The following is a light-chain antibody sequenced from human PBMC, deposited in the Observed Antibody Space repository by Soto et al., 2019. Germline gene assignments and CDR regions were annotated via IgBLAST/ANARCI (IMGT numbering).Light chain of an antibody. V-gene: IGKV3-11*01. Sequence: EIVLTQSPATLSLSPGERATLSCRASQSVSSYLAWYQQKPGQAPRLLIYDASNRATGIPARFSGSGSGTDFTLTISSLEPEDFAVYYCQQRSNWPWTFGQGTXVDIK. J-gene: IGKJ1*01. CDR2: DAS. CDR1: QSVSSY. CDR3: QQRSNWPWT.